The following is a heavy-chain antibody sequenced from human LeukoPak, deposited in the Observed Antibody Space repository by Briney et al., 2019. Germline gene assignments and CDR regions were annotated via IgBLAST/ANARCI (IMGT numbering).Heavy chain of an antibody. CDR1: GGSISSYY. J-gene: IGHJ6*02. CDR2: IYYSGST. CDR3: AGREPRYGMDV. Sequence: SETLSLTCAVSGGSISSYYWSWIRQPPGKGLEWIGYIYYSGSTNYNPSLKSRVTISVDTSKNQFSLKLSSVTAADTAVYYCAGREPRYGMDVWGQGTTVTVSS. V-gene: IGHV4-59*01.